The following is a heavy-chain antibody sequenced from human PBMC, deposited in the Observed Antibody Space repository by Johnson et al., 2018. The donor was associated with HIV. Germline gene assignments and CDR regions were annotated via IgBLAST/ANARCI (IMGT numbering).Heavy chain of an antibody. Sequence: QVQLVESGGGVVQPGRSLRLSCAASGFTFSSYAMHWVRQAPGKGLEWVAVISYDGSNKYYADSVNGRFPISRDNSKNTLYLQMNSLRAEDTAVYYCAREKQWLGAGGPSDAFDIWGQGTMVTVSS. V-gene: IGHV3-30*04. CDR1: GFTFSSYA. CDR3: AREKQWLGAGGPSDAFDI. CDR2: ISYDGSNK. D-gene: IGHD6-19*01. J-gene: IGHJ3*02.